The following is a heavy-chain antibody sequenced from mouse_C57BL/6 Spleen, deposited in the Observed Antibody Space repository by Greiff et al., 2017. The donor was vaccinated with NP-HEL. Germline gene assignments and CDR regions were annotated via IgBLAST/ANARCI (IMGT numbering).Heavy chain of an antibody. V-gene: IGHV5-4*01. J-gene: IGHJ2*01. CDR2: ISDGGSYT. CDR3: ARGYGNHGYFDY. D-gene: IGHD2-1*01. Sequence: EVQLQESGGGLVKPGGSLKLSCAASGFTFSSYAMSWVRQTPEKRLEWVATISDGGSYTYYPDNVKGRFTISRDNAKNNLYLQMSHLKSEDTAMYYCARGYGNHGYFDYWGQGTTLTVSS. CDR1: GFTFSSYA.